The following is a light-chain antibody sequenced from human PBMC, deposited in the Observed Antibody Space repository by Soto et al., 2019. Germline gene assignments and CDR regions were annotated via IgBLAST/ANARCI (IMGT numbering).Light chain of an antibody. CDR2: AAS. Sequence: DIQMTQSPSSLSASVGDRVTITCRASQSISSYLNWYQQKPGKAPKLLIYAASSLQSGVPSRFSGSGSGTDFTLTISSLQPEDFATYYCQQSYSTLITXGQGTRLAIK. V-gene: IGKV1-39*01. CDR1: QSISSY. J-gene: IGKJ5*01. CDR3: QQSYSTLIT.